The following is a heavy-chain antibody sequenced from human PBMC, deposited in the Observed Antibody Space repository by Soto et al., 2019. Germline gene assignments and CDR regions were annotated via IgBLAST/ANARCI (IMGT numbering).Heavy chain of an antibody. V-gene: IGHV5-51*01. J-gene: IGHJ4*02. CDR1: GYSLTTNW. Sequence: EMQLVQSGAEMKKPGESLKISCKGSGYSLTTNWIGWVRQRPGKGLEWMAIVYPGNSDTRYNPSFQGQVTISADKSINTAYLQWSSLKASDTAMYYCARQIGDFGYDLSHWGQGTLVTVSS. CDR3: ARQIGDFGYDLSH. D-gene: IGHD3-3*01. CDR2: VYPGNSDT.